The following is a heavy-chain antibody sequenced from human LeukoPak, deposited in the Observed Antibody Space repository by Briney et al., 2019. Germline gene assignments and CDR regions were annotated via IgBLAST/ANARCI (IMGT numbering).Heavy chain of an antibody. CDR1: GGTFSSYA. Sequence: ASVKVSCKASGGTFSSYAISWVRQAPGQGLEWMGGIIPIFGTANYAQKFQGRVTITADESTSTAYMELRSLRSEDTAVYYCARGQGRAAWDYWGQGTLVTVSS. D-gene: IGHD2-15*01. J-gene: IGHJ4*02. CDR2: IIPIFGTA. V-gene: IGHV1-69*13. CDR3: ARGQGRAAWDY.